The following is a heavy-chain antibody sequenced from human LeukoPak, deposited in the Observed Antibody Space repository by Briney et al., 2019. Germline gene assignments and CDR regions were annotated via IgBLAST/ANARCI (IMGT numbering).Heavy chain of an antibody. Sequence: SETLSLTCTVSGGSISSYYWSWIRQPPGKGLEWIGYIYYSGSTNYNPSLKSRVTISVDTSKNQFSLKLSSVTAADTAVYYCARRWGGSGWYDGYYFDYWGQGTLVTVSS. CDR3: ARRWGGSGWYDGYYFDY. V-gene: IGHV4-59*08. D-gene: IGHD6-19*01. J-gene: IGHJ4*02. CDR1: GGSISSYY. CDR2: IYYSGST.